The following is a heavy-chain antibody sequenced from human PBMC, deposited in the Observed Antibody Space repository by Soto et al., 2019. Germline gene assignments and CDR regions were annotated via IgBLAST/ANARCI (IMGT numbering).Heavy chain of an antibody. Sequence: QLQLQESGPGLVKPWETLSLTCTVSGDSISSSNYFWGWIRQPPGKRLEWIGTIFYRVSTYYNPSLKSRVPISVDTSKNQFSLKLTSVTAADTALYYCARRYGWLYFDYWGQGSLVTVSS. CDR2: IFYRVST. CDR1: GDSISSSNYF. J-gene: IGHJ4*02. D-gene: IGHD6-19*01. V-gene: IGHV4-39*01. CDR3: ARRYGWLYFDY.